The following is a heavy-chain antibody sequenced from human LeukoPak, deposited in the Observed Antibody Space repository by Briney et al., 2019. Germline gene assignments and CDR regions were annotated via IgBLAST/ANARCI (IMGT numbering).Heavy chain of an antibody. Sequence: PGGSLRLSCAASGFTFSSYGMHWVRQAPGKGLEWVAFIRYDGSNKYYADSVKGRFTISRDNSKNTLYLQMNSLRAEDTAVYYCARDLAAAGSDAFDIWGQGTMVTVSS. CDR3: ARDLAAAGSDAFDI. D-gene: IGHD6-13*01. CDR1: GFTFSSYG. CDR2: IRYDGSNK. V-gene: IGHV3-30*02. J-gene: IGHJ3*02.